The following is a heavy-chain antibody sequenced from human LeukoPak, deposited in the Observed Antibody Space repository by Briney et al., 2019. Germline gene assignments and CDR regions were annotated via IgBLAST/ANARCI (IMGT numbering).Heavy chain of an antibody. CDR1: GYTFTSYD. J-gene: IGHJ4*02. Sequence: ASVKVSCKAFGYTFTSYDINWVRQATGQGLEWMGWMNPNSGNTGYAQKFQGRVTMTRNTSISTAYMELSSLRSEDTAVYYCARGRMVRGGSNHQESYWGQGTLVTVSS. D-gene: IGHD3-10*01. CDR3: ARGRMVRGGSNHQESY. CDR2: MNPNSGNT. V-gene: IGHV1-8*01.